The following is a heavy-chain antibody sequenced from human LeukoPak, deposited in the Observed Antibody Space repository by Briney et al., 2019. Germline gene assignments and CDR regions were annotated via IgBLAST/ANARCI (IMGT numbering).Heavy chain of an antibody. CDR1: GGSISSYY. CDR3: ARGPCDYDFWSGYCNWFDP. J-gene: IGHJ5*02. V-gene: IGHV4-59*01. D-gene: IGHD3-3*01. CDR2: IYYSGST. Sequence: SETLSLTCTVSGGSISSYYWSWIRQPPGKGLEWIGHIYYSGSTNYNPSLRSRVTISVDTSKNQFSLKLSSVTAADTAVYYCARGPCDYDFWSGYCNWFDPWGQGTLVTVSS.